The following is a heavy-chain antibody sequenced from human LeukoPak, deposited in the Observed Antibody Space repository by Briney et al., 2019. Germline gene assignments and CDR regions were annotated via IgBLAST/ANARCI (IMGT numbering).Heavy chain of an antibody. D-gene: IGHD2-8*01. V-gene: IGHV4-39*07. CDR3: ARAGFLTDIVLIVYAMAPSYFDY. J-gene: IGHJ4*02. Sequence: KPSETLSLTCTVSGGSISSSSYYWGWIRQPPGKGLEWIGSIYYSGSTYYNPSLKSRVTISVDTSKNQFSLKLSSVTAADTAVYYCARAGFLTDIVLIVYAMAPSYFDYWGQGTLVTVSS. CDR1: GGSISSSSYY. CDR2: IYYSGST.